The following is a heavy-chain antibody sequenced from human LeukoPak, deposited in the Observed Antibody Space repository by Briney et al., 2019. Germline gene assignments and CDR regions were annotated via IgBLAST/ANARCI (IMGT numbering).Heavy chain of an antibody. CDR3: AKAWALLNY. J-gene: IGHJ4*02. D-gene: IGHD3-10*01. V-gene: IGHV3-23*01. Sequence: PGGSLRLSCAASGFTFSSQSMSWVRQAPGKGLERVSSISSSGGSTYYADSVKGRFTISRDNSKNTLYLQMNSLRAEDTAVYYCAKAWALLNYWGQGTLVTVSS. CDR1: GFTFSSQS. CDR2: ISSSGGST.